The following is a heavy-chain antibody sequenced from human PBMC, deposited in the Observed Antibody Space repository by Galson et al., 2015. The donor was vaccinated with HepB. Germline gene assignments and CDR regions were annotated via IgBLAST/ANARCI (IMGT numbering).Heavy chain of an antibody. CDR1: GFTFDDYT. J-gene: IGHJ4*02. Sequence: SLRLSCAASGFTFDDYTMHWVRQAPGKGLEWVSLISWDGGSTYYADSVKGRFTISRDNSKNSLYLQMNSLRTEDTALYYCAKDRYDYDSSGPFDYWGQGTLVTVSS. D-gene: IGHD3-22*01. CDR3: AKDRYDYDSSGPFDY. CDR2: ISWDGGST. V-gene: IGHV3-43*01.